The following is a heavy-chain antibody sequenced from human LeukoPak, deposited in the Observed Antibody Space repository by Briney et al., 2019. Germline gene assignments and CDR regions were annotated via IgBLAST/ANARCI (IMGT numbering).Heavy chain of an antibody. CDR2: ITNRGDNT. V-gene: IGHV3-23*01. Sequence: GGSLNPSCAASEFTFRSNPMIWFRKPQGKGLNWFSTITNRGDNTYYSDSVKGRFTISRDNSKNTLYLQMNSLRAEDTAVYYCAKDRDVWGSLLDYWGQGTLVTVSS. J-gene: IGHJ4*02. CDR1: EFTFRSNP. D-gene: IGHD3-16*01. CDR3: AKDRDVWGSLLDY.